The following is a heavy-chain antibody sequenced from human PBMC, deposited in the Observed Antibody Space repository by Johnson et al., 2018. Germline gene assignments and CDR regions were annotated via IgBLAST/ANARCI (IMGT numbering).Heavy chain of an antibody. V-gene: IGHV3-48*01. CDR2: ISSSSSAR. D-gene: IGHD3-10*01. Sequence: VQLVESGGGLVQPGGSLRLSCVASGFTFSSYSLNWVRQAPGKGLEWTSYISSSSSARYNVDSVKGLFTITRDNAKNSLYLQMTSLRVEDTAVYYCARGGPYGAPGFYMDVWGQGTTVTVSS. CDR3: ARGGPYGAPGFYMDV. J-gene: IGHJ6*03. CDR1: GFTFSSYS.